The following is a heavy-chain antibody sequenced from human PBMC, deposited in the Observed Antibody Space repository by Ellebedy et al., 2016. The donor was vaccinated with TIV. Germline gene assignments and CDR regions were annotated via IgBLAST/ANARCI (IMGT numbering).Heavy chain of an antibody. J-gene: IGHJ4*02. V-gene: IGHV3-23*01. CDR1: GFTFTIDA. CDR3: ARDFDWLSKLDY. D-gene: IGHD3-9*01. Sequence: GESLKISXAGSGFTFTIDAMSWVRQAPGKGLEWVSSIGGSGRSAYYAGSVGGRFTISRDNSKNTLYLQMNSLRAEDTAVYYCARDFDWLSKLDYWGQGTLVTVSS. CDR2: IGGSGRSA.